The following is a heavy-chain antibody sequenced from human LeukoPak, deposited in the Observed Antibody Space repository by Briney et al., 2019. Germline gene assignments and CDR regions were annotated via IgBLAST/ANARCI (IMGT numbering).Heavy chain of an antibody. CDR1: GGSFSGYH. V-gene: IGHV4-34*01. Sequence: SETLSLTCAVYGGSFSGYHWSWLRQPPGKGLEWIGEINHSGSTNYNPSLKSRVTISVDTSKNQFSLKLSSVTAADTAVYYCARVLLWFGEIPDYYGMDVWGQGTTVTVSS. D-gene: IGHD3-10*01. J-gene: IGHJ6*02. CDR2: INHSGST. CDR3: ARVLLWFGEIPDYYGMDV.